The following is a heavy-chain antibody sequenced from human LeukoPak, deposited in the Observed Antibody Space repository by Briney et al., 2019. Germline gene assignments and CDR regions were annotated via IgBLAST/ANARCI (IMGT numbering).Heavy chain of an antibody. J-gene: IGHJ4*02. CDR1: GYTFTSYW. Sequence: GESLKISCKGSGYTFTSYWIAWVRQMPGKGLEWMGIIYPDDSDTRYSPSFQRQVTISADKSISTAYLQWSSLKASDTAMYYCARGSYYNGYDYWGQGTLVTVSS. CDR2: IYPDDSDT. CDR3: ARGSYYNGYDY. D-gene: IGHD3-10*01. V-gene: IGHV5-51*01.